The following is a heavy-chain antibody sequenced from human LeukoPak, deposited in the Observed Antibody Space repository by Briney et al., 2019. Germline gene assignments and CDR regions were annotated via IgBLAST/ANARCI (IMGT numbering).Heavy chain of an antibody. Sequence: PSETLSLTCAVSGYSISSGYYWGWIRQPPGKGLEWIGSIYHSGSTCYNPSLKSRVTISVDTSKNQFSLKLSSVTAADTAVYYCASSYYYDSSGYYWGQGTLVTVSS. CDR2: IYHSGST. J-gene: IGHJ4*02. CDR3: ASSYYYDSSGYY. CDR1: GYSISSGYY. D-gene: IGHD3-22*01. V-gene: IGHV4-38-2*01.